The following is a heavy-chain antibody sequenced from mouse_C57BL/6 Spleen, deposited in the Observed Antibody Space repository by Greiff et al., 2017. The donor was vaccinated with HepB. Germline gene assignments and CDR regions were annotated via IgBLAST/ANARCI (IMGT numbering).Heavy chain of an antibody. CDR3: ARSDDGYYVRFAY. Sequence: VQLQQSGAELVKPGASVKISCKASGYAFSSYWMNWVKQRPGNGLEWIGQIYPGDGDTNYNGKFKGKATLTADKSSSTAYMQLSSLTSEDSAVYFCARSDDGYYVRFAYWGQGTLVTVSA. CDR2: IYPGDGDT. D-gene: IGHD2-3*01. CDR1: GYAFSSYW. J-gene: IGHJ3*01. V-gene: IGHV1-80*01.